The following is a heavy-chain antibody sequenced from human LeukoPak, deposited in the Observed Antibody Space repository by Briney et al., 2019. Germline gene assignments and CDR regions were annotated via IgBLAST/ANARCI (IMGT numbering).Heavy chain of an antibody. Sequence: GGSLRLSCAASGFTFSSYAMSWVRQAPGKGLEWVPAISGSGGSTYYADSVKGRFTISRDNSKNTLYLQMNSLRAEDTAVYYCAKDADPDYIVLMVYAINWFDPWGQGTLVTVSS. V-gene: IGHV3-23*01. CDR1: GFTFSSYA. CDR3: AKDADPDYIVLMVYAINWFDP. CDR2: ISGSGGST. J-gene: IGHJ5*02. D-gene: IGHD2-8*01.